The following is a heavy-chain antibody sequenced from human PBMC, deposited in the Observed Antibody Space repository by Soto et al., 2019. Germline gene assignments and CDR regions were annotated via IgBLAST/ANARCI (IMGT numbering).Heavy chain of an antibody. CDR1: GFTFSSYA. V-gene: IGHV3-23*01. CDR2: ISGSGGST. Sequence: PGGSLRLSFAASGFTFSSYAMSWVRQAPGKGLGWVSAISGSGGSTYYADSVKGRFTISRDNSKNTLYMQMNSLRAEDTAVYYCAKDGGESGSYYEYYYYYGMDVWGQGTTVTVS. D-gene: IGHD1-26*01. J-gene: IGHJ6*02. CDR3: AKDGGESGSYYEYYYYYGMDV.